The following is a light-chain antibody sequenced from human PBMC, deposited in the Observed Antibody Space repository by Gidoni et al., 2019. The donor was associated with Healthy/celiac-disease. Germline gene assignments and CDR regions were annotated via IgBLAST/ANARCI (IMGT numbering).Light chain of an antibody. J-gene: IGLJ1*01. V-gene: IGLV2-14*01. CDR1: SSDVGGYNY. CDR3: SSYTSSSTLVV. Sequence: QSALTQPASVSGSPVQSITISCTGTSSDVGGYNYVSWYPQHPGKAPKLMIYDVSNRPSGVSNRCSGSKSGNTASLTISGLQAEDEADYYCSSYTSSSTLVVFGTGTKVTVL. CDR2: DVS.